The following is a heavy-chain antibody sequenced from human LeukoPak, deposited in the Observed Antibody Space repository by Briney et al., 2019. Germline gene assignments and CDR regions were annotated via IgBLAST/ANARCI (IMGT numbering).Heavy chain of an antibody. CDR1: GYTFTGYY. CDR3: ASTMVRGVAYYYMDV. V-gene: IGHV1-2*04. CDR2: INPNSGGT. Sequence: ASVKVSCKASGYTFTGYYMHWVRQAPGQGLEWMGWINPNSGGTNYAQKFQGWVTMTRDTSISTAYMELSRLRSDDTAVYYCASTMVRGVAYYYMDVWGKGTTVTVSS. J-gene: IGHJ6*03. D-gene: IGHD3-10*01.